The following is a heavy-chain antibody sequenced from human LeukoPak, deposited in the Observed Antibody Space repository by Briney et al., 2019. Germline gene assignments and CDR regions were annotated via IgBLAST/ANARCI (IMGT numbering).Heavy chain of an antibody. CDR1: GITFSNYA. CDR3: ARNVGY. V-gene: IGHV3-23*01. Sequence: GGSLRLSCAGSGITFSNYAIYWVRQAPGKGLEWVSGISGSGGSTYYADSVKGRLTISRDNSKNTLYLQMSSLRAEDTAVYYCARNVGYWGQGTLVTVSS. CDR2: ISGSGGST. J-gene: IGHJ4*02. D-gene: IGHD1-26*01.